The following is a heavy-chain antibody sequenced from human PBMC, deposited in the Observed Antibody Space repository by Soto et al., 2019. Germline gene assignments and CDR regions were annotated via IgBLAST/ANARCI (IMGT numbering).Heavy chain of an antibody. D-gene: IGHD2-15*01. V-gene: IGHV4-31*03. CDR1: GGSISSGGYY. CDR2: IYYSGAT. Sequence: QVQLQESGPGLVKPSQTLSLTCTVSGGSISSGGYYWSWIRQHPGKGLEWIGYIYYSGATYYNPSLKGRVTISVDTSKNQFSLELSSVTAADTAVYYCARGGLGYCSGGSCYSAELSRYYYSMAVWGQGTTVTVSS. J-gene: IGHJ6*02. CDR3: ARGGLGYCSGGSCYSAELSRYYYSMAV.